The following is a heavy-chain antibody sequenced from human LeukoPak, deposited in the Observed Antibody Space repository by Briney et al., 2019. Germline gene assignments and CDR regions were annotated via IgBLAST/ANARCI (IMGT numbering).Heavy chain of an antibody. CDR2: ISGSGGST. J-gene: IGHJ4*02. Sequence: GGSLRLSCAASGFTFSSYAMSWVRQAPGKGLEWVSAISGSGGSTYYADSVKGRFTISRDNSKNTLYLQMNSLRAEDTAIYYCAKDPNGDYGWYYFDYWGQGTLVTVSS. CDR1: GFTFSSYA. CDR3: AKDPNGDYGWYYFDY. V-gene: IGHV3-23*01. D-gene: IGHD4-17*01.